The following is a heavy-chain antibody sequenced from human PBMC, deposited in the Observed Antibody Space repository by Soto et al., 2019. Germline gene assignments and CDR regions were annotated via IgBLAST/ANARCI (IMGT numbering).Heavy chain of an antibody. CDR1: GGSFSGYY. Sequence: PSETLSLTCAVYGGSFSGYYWSWIRQPPGKGLEWIGEINHSGSTNYNPSLKSRVTISVDTSKNQFSLKLSSVTAADTAVYYCARELWSGYYTGYYYYMDVWGKGTTVTVS. J-gene: IGHJ6*03. V-gene: IGHV4-34*01. CDR3: ARELWSGYYTGYYYYMDV. CDR2: INHSGST. D-gene: IGHD3-3*01.